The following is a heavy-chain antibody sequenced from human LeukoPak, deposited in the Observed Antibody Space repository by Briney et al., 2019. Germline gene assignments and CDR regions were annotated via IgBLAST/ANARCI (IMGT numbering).Heavy chain of an antibody. CDR1: GGSISSYY. J-gene: IGHJ1*01. CDR2: IYYSGST. CDR3: ARLYSSTWEGYFQH. D-gene: IGHD6-13*01. V-gene: IGHV4-59*01. Sequence: PSETLSLTCPVSGGSISSYYWSWIRQPPGKGLEWIGYIYYSGSTNYNPSLKSRVTISVDTSKNQFSLKLSSVTAADTAVYYCARLYSSTWEGYFQHWGQGTLVTVSS.